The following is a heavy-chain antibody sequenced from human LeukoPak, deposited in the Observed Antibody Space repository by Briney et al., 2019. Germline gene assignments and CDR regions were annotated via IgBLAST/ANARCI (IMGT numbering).Heavy chain of an antibody. J-gene: IGHJ4*02. D-gene: IGHD3-22*01. V-gene: IGHV3-74*01. CDR3: AREGPGDSSGYYPWYFDY. CDR1: GFTFSSYG. Sequence: GGSLRLSCAASGFTFSSYGMHWVRQAPGKGLVWVSRINSDGSSTSYADSVKGRFTISRDNAKNTLYLQMNSLRAEDTAVYYCAREGPGDSSGYYPWYFDYWGQGTLVTVSS. CDR2: INSDGSST.